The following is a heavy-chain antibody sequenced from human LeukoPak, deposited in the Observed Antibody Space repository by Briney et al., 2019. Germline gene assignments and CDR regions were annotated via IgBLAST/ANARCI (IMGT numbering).Heavy chain of an antibody. V-gene: IGHV3-49*04. J-gene: IGHJ6*04. CDR3: TRVPYYYGSGSLYYYYGMDV. CDR2: IRSKAYGGTT. D-gene: IGHD3-10*01. Sequence: GGSLRLSCTASGFTFGDYAMSWVRQAPGKGLEWVGFIRSKAYGGTTEYAASVKGRFTISRDDSKSIAYLQMNSLKTEDTAVYYCTRVPYYYGSGSLYYYYGMDVWGKGTTVTASS. CDR1: GFTFGDYA.